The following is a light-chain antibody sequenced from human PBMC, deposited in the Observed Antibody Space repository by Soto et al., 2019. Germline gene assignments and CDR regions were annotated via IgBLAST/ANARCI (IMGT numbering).Light chain of an antibody. CDR2: LYSDGSH. CDR1: AGHSSYA. Sequence: QLVLTQSPSASASLGASVKLTCTLSAGHSSYAIAWHQQQPEKGPRYLMRLYSDGSHNKGAGIPDRFSGSSSGSERYLTISSLQAEDEADYYCQTWGTGIVFGGGTQLTVL. V-gene: IGLV4-69*01. J-gene: IGLJ3*02. CDR3: QTWGTGIV.